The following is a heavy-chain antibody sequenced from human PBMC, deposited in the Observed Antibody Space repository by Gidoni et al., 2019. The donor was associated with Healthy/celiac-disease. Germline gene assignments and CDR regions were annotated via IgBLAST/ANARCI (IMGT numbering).Heavy chain of an antibody. Sequence: QVQVVESGGGLVKPGGSLRLPCAASGFTFSDYYMSWIRQAPGKGLEWVSYISSSGSTIYYADSVKGRFTISRDNAKTSLYLQMNSLRAEDTAVYYCARGKYYYDSSGYSVTYYYYYYGMDVWGQGTTVTVSS. CDR3: ARGKYYYDSSGYSVTYYYYYYGMDV. J-gene: IGHJ6*02. D-gene: IGHD3-22*01. V-gene: IGHV3-11*01. CDR1: GFTFSDYY. CDR2: ISSSGSTI.